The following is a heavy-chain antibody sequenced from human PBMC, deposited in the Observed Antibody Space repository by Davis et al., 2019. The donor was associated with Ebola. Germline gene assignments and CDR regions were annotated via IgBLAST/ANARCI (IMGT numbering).Heavy chain of an antibody. CDR1: GYTFTSYY. J-gene: IGHJ6*02. CDR3: ARDLIQLWHNYYYYYGMDV. Sequence: ASVKVSCKASGYTFTSYYMHWVRQAPGQGLEWMGIINPSGGSTSYAQKFQGRVTMTRDTSTSTVYMELSNLRSEDTAVYYCARDLIQLWHNYYYYYGMDVWGQGTTVTVSS. V-gene: IGHV1-46*01. D-gene: IGHD5-18*01. CDR2: INPSGGST.